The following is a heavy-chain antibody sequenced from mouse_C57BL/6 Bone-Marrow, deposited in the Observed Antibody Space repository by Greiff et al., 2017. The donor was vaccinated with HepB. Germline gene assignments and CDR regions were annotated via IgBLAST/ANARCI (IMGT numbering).Heavy chain of an antibody. Sequence: VQLQPGAELVKPGASVKLSCKASGYTFTSYWMHWVKQRPGQGLEWIGMIHPNSGSTNYNEKFKSKATLTVDKSSSTAYMQRSSLTSEDSAVYYCARGDYGSPYWYFDVWGTGTTVTVSS. CDR1: GYTFTSYW. CDR3: ARGDYGSPYWYFDV. CDR2: IHPNSGST. V-gene: IGHV1-64*01. D-gene: IGHD1-1*01. J-gene: IGHJ1*03.